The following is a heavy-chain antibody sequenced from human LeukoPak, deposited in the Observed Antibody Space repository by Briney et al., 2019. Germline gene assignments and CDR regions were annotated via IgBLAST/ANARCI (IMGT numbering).Heavy chain of an antibody. D-gene: IGHD6-6*01. CDR1: GYTFTAYY. J-gene: IGHJ4*02. V-gene: IGHV1-2*02. CDR2: VNPNSGGT. Sequence: GASVKVSCKASGYTFTAYYIHWVRQAPGQGLEWMGWVNPNSGGTNYAQKFQGRATLTRDTSISTAYMELSRLRSDDTAVYYCAREGHTTSSGNDYWGQGTLVRVSS. CDR3: AREGHTTSSGNDY.